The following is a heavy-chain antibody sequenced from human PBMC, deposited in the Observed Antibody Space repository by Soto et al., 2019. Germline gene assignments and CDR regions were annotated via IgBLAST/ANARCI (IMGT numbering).Heavy chain of an antibody. D-gene: IGHD2-15*01. CDR1: GASISSYNY. CDR2: IIYSGST. V-gene: IGHV4-38-2*02. CDR3: ARRVQANSVVVQDNWLDP. J-gene: IGHJ5*02. Sequence: SETLSLTCNVSGASISSYNYWGWFRQPPGKGLEWIGSIIYSGSTKYNPSLESRVTISVDTSKNQFSLKLTSLTAADTAIYYCARRVQANSVVVQDNWLDPWGQGSLVTVSS.